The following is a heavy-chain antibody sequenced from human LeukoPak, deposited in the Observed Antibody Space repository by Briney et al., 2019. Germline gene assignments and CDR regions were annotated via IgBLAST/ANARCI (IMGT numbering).Heavy chain of an antibody. Sequence: GGSLRLSCSASGFTFSSYAMHWVRQAPGKGLEYVSAISSNGGSTYYADSVKGRFTISRDNPKNTLYLQMNSLRAEDTAVYYCAEGYSGSYFSYWGQGTLVTVSS. J-gene: IGHJ4*02. CDR1: GFTFSSYA. D-gene: IGHD1-26*01. CDR2: ISSNGGST. CDR3: AEGYSGSYFSY. V-gene: IGHV3-64D*06.